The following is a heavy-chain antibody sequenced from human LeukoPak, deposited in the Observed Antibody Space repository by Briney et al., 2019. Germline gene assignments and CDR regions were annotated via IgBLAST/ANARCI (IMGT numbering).Heavy chain of an antibody. J-gene: IGHJ3*02. V-gene: IGHV4-34*01. CDR1: GGSFSGYY. CDR3: ARGGYSYGFKAFDI. Sequence: PLETLSLTCAVYGGSFSGYYWSWIRQPPGKGLEWIGGINHSGSTNYNPSLKSRVTISVDTSKNQFSLRLSSVTAADTAVYYCARGGYSYGFKAFDIWGQGTKVTVSS. D-gene: IGHD5-18*01. CDR2: INHSGST.